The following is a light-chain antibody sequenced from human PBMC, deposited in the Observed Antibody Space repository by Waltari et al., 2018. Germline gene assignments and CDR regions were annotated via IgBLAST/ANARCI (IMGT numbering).Light chain of an antibody. CDR1: GSNLGAGYD. Sequence: QSVLTQPPSVSGAPGQRVTISCTGSGSNLGAGYDVHWYRKLPGKAPTLLLYGIDTRPPGGPDRFSGSQYGTSASLAIAGIQADDEGDYYGQSYDVSLSVVFGGGTKLTVL. V-gene: IGLV1-40*01. CDR2: GID. CDR3: QSYDVSLSVV. J-gene: IGLJ2*01.